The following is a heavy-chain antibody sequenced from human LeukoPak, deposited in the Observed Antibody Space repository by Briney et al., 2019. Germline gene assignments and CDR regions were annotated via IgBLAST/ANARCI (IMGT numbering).Heavy chain of an antibody. CDR2: ISGSGGST. V-gene: IGHV3-23*01. CDR3: AKDRYYYGSGSLSIDY. D-gene: IGHD3-10*01. CDR1: GFTFSSYA. Sequence: GGSLRLSCAASGFTFSSYAMSWVRQAPGKGLKWVSAISGSGGSTYYADSVRGRFTISRDNSKNTLYLQMNSLRAEDTAVYYCAKDRYYYGSGSLSIDYWGQGTLLAVSS. J-gene: IGHJ4*02.